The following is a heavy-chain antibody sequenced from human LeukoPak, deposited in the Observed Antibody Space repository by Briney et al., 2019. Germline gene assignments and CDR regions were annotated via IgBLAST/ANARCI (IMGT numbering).Heavy chain of an antibody. CDR3: AKDRRWEWQGYFDL. D-gene: IGHD3-3*01. CDR1: GFTFSSFD. J-gene: IGHJ2*01. Sequence: PGGSLRLSCAASGFTFSSFDMHWVRQAPGKGLEWVALISYDASYKFYADSVKGRFTISRDNSKNTLYLQMNSLRAEDTAVYYCAKDRRWEWQGYFDLWGRGTLVTVSS. CDR2: ISYDASYK. V-gene: IGHV3-30*18.